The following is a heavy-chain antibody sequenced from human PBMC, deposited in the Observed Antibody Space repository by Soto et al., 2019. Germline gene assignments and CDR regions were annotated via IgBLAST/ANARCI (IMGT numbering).Heavy chain of an antibody. CDR1: GFTFSSYG. Sequence: GGSLRLSCAASGFTFSSYGMHWVRQAPGKGLEWVAVISYDGSNKYYADSVKGRFTISRDNSKNTLYLQMNSLRAEDTAVYYCAKDINLYYDSSGLDYWGQGTLVTVSS. J-gene: IGHJ4*02. CDR3: AKDINLYYDSSGLDY. D-gene: IGHD3-22*01. CDR2: ISYDGSNK. V-gene: IGHV3-30*18.